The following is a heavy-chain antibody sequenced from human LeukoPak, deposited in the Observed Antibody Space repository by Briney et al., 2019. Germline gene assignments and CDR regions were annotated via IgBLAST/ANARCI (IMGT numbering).Heavy chain of an antibody. CDR3: ARDLTAMVTGAFDI. CDR1: GGTFSSYA. D-gene: IGHD5-18*01. V-gene: IGHV1-69*05. J-gene: IGHJ3*02. CDR2: IIPIFGTA. Sequence: SVKVSCKASGGTFSSYAISCVRQAPGQGLEWMGGIIPIFGTANYAQKFQGRVTITTDESTSTAYMELSSLRSEDTAVYYCARDLTAMVTGAFDIWGQGTMVTVSS.